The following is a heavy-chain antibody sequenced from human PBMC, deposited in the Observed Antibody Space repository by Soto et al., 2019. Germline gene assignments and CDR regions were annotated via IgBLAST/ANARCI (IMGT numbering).Heavy chain of an antibody. CDR2: INVGNGGT. V-gene: IGHV1-3*01. CDR1: GYTFSSYG. CDR3: ARQDAFDV. Sequence: ASVKVSCKASGYTFSSYGMHWVRQAPGHRLEWMGWINVGNGGTVYSQRFRPRVTITRDTTASTAYMELNSLISEDTAVYYCARQDAFDVWGQGTMVTVSS. J-gene: IGHJ3*01.